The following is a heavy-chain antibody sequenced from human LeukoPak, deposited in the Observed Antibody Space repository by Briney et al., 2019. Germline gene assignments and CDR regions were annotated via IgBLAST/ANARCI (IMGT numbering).Heavy chain of an antibody. Sequence: GGSLRLSCAASGFTFDDYAMHWVRQAPGKGLEWVSGISWNSGSIGYADSVKGRFTISRDNAKNSLYLQMNSLRAEDMALYYCAKSLLRLYDSSAPDYWGQGTLVTVSS. CDR3: AKSLLRLYDSSAPDY. J-gene: IGHJ4*02. D-gene: IGHD3-22*01. CDR2: ISWNSGSI. CDR1: GFTFDDYA. V-gene: IGHV3-9*03.